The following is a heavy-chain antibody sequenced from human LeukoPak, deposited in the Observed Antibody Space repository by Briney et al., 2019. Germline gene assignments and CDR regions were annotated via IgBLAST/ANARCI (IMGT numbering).Heavy chain of an antibody. CDR2: VSGSGVAT. Sequence: GGSLRLSCAASGITFGTYAMNWVRQAPGKGLEWALTVSGSGVATYFADSVKGRFTISRDNSKNTLYLQMNSLRAEDTAVYYCARVSGSYSPHYYFDYWGQGTLVTVSS. CDR1: GITFGTYA. V-gene: IGHV3-23*01. CDR3: ARVSGSYSPHYYFDY. D-gene: IGHD1-26*01. J-gene: IGHJ4*02.